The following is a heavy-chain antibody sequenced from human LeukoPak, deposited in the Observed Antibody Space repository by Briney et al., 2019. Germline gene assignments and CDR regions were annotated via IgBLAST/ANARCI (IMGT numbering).Heavy chain of an antibody. CDR2: ISSSSSII. CDR3: SKAGDTNYYRYGDY. J-gene: IGHJ4*02. V-gene: IGHV3-48*01. Sequence: PGGSLRLSCAASGFTFSSYSMNWVRQTPGKGLEWVSYISSSSSIIYYADSVKGRFTISRDNAKNTLYLQMNNLRGEDTALYYCSKAGDTNYYRYGDYWGQGTLATVSS. CDR1: GFTFSSYS. D-gene: IGHD5-18*01.